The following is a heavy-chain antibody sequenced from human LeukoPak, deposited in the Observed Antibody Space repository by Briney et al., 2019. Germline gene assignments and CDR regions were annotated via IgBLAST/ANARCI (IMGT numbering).Heavy chain of an antibody. CDR3: AELGITMIGGV. CDR2: ISSSGSTI. V-gene: IGHV3-48*03. D-gene: IGHD3-10*02. Sequence: GGSLRLSCAASGFTFSSYEMNWVRQTPGKGLEWVSYISSSGSTIYYADSVKGRFTISRDNAKNSLYLQMNSLRAEDTAVYYCAELGITMIGGVWGKGTTVTISS. J-gene: IGHJ6*04. CDR1: GFTFSSYE.